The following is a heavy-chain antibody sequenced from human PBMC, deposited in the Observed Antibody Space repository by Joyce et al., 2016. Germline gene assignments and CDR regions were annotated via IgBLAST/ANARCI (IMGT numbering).Heavy chain of an antibody. Sequence: QVQLVQSGTEVKKPGASVKVSCKASGYTFTSYGVSWVRLAPGQGLEWMGWITTYNGNTNYAPKLQGRVTMTTDTSTSTAYMELRSLRSDDTAVYYCARWGDYAYWFDPWGQGTLVTVSS. V-gene: IGHV1-18*01. CDR3: ARWGDYAYWFDP. CDR2: ITTYNGNT. D-gene: IGHD4-17*01. J-gene: IGHJ5*02. CDR1: GYTFTSYG.